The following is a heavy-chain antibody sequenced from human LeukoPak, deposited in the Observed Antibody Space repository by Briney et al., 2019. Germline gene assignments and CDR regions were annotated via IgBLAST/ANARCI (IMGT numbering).Heavy chain of an antibody. J-gene: IGHJ4*02. D-gene: IGHD2-21*02. CDR3: AMYCGGDCYAPYFDY. CDR2: ISSSGSTI. Sequence: GGSLRLSCAASGFTFSSYEMNWVRQAPGKGLEWVPYISSSGSTIYYADSVKGRFTISRDNAKNSLYLQMNSLRAEDTAVYYCAMYCGGDCYAPYFDYWGQGTLVTVSS. V-gene: IGHV3-48*03. CDR1: GFTFSSYE.